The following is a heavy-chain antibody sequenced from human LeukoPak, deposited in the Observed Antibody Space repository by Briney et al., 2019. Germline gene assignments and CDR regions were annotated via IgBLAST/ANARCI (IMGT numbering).Heavy chain of an antibody. V-gene: IGHV1-8*01. J-gene: IGHJ6*03. CDR3: ARSRRGYYMDV. Sequence: ASLKVSCKASGYSFSNFDINWVRQAAGQGPEWMGRLDPHSEDTDYVQKFQGRVIMTKNTSINTAYLELRSLTSEDTAVYYCARSRRGYYMDVWGRGTTVTVSS. D-gene: IGHD3-10*01. CDR2: LDPHSEDT. CDR1: GYSFSNFD.